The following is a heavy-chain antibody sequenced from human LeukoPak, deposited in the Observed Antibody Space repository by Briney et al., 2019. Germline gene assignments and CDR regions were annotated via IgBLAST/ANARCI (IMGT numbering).Heavy chain of an antibody. CDR3: ARGGAGLGY. J-gene: IGHJ4*02. V-gene: IGHV3-74*01. Sequence: GGSLRLSCAASGFTFSSSWMHWVRQAPGKGLVWVSRINSDGSNTNYADSVKGRFTISRDNAKNTLYLQMNSLRVEDTAVYYCARGGAGLGYWGRGTLVTVSS. CDR1: GFTFSSSW. CDR2: INSDGSNT. D-gene: IGHD1-14*01.